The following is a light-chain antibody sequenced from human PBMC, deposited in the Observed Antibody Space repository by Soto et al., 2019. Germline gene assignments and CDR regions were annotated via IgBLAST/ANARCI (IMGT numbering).Light chain of an antibody. CDR3: SSYTSSSTHVV. CDR2: DVS. V-gene: IGLV2-14*01. J-gene: IGLJ2*01. CDR1: SSDVDGYNY. Sequence: QSALTQPASVSGSPGLSITISCTGTSSDVDGYNYVYWYQQHPGKAPNLMIYDVSNRPSGVSNRFSGSKSGNTASLTISGFQAEDEADYYCSSYTSSSTHVVFGGGTKVTVL.